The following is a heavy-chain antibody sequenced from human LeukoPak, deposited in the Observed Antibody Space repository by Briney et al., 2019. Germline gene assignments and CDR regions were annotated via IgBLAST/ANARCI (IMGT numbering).Heavy chain of an antibody. CDR3: AKHSGWYDEHYYYGMDV. V-gene: IGHV3-23*01. CDR2: SGSGGST. J-gene: IGHJ6*02. Sequence: GGSLRLSCAASGFTFSSYAMSWVRQAPGKGLEWVSVSGSGGSTYYADSVKGRFTISRDKSKNTLYLQMNSLRAEDTAVYYCAKHSGWYDEHYYYGMDVWGQGTTVTVSS. CDR1: GFTFSSYA. D-gene: IGHD6-19*01.